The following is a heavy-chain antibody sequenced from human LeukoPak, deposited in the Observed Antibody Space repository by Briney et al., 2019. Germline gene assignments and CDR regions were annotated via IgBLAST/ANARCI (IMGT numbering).Heavy chain of an antibody. CDR3: AKGYSSSSRGYYFDY. V-gene: IGHV3-23*01. Sequence: GGSLRLSCAASGFTFSSYAMSWVRQAPGKGLEWVSAISGSGGSTYYADSVKGRFTISRDNAKNSLYLQMNSLRAEDMALYYCAKGYSSSSRGYYFDYWGQGTLVTVSS. J-gene: IGHJ4*02. CDR1: GFTFSSYA. CDR2: ISGSGGST. D-gene: IGHD6-6*01.